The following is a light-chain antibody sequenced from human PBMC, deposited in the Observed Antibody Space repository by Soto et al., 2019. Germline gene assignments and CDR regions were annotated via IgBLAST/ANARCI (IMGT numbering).Light chain of an antibody. V-gene: IGLV2-14*01. J-gene: IGLJ1*01. CDR3: TSYTSTIPYV. CDR1: SNDVGGYNY. Sequence: QSVLTQPASVTGYPGQSITISCTGSSNDVGGYNYVSWYQQHPGQAPKLIIYEVSDRPSGVSPHFSGSKSGNTASLTISGLQVEDEADYFCTSYTSTIPYVFGTGTKVTVL. CDR2: EVS.